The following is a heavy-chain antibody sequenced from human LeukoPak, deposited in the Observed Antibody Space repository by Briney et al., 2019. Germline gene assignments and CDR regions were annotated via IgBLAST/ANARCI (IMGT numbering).Heavy chain of an antibody. CDR2: IKQDGSEK. CDR1: GFTFSSYW. CDR3: ARAASGYGPETFDY. V-gene: IGHV3-7*01. Sequence: GGSLRLSCAASGFTFSSYWMSWVRQAPGKGLEWVANIKQDGSEKYYVDSVKGRFTISRDNAKNSLYLQMNSLRAEDTAVYYCARAASGYGPETFDYWGQGTLVTVSS. J-gene: IGHJ4*02. D-gene: IGHD5-12*01.